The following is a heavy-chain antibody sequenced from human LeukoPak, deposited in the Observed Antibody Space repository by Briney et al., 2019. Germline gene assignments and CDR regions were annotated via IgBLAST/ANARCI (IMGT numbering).Heavy chain of an antibody. J-gene: IGHJ4*02. D-gene: IGHD2-2*01. Sequence: GGSLRLSCAASGFTFSSYGMHWVRQAPGKGLEWVAFIRYDGSNKYYADSVKGRFTISRDNSKNTLYLQMNSLRAEDTAVYYCAKWRGDIVVVPAATHWGQGTLVTVSS. V-gene: IGHV3-30*02. CDR3: AKWRGDIVVVPAATH. CDR1: GFTFSSYG. CDR2: IRYDGSNK.